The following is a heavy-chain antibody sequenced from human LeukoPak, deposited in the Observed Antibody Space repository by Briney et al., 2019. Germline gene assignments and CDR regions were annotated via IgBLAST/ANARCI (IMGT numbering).Heavy chain of an antibody. CDR1: GYSISSGYY. CDR2: IYHSGST. V-gene: IGHV4-38-2*02. J-gene: IGHJ4*02. D-gene: IGHD3-22*01. Sequence: SETLSLTCTVSGYSISSGYYWGWIRQPPGKGLEWIGSIYHSGSTYYNPSLKSRVTISVDTSKNQFSLKLSSVTAADTAVYYCAFRGSDYYDSSGYLRFDYWGQGTLVTVSS. CDR3: AFRGSDYYDSSGYLRFDY.